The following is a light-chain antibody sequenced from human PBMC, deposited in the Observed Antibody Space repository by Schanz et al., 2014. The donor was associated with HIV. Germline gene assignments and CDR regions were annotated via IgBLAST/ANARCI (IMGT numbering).Light chain of an antibody. CDR3: VSYTGTNNPV. CDR2: EGT. CDR1: SSDIGNYNL. V-gene: IGLV2-14*02. Sequence: QSALTLPASVSGSPGQSIIISCTGTSSDIGNYNLVSWYQQHPGKAPKLMVYEGTQRPSGVSDRFSGAKSGNTASLTVSGLQAEDEADYYCVSYTGTNNPVFGGGTKLTVL. J-gene: IGLJ2*01.